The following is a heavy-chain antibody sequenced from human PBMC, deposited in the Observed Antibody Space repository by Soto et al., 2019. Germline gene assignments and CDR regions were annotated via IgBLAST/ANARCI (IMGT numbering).Heavy chain of an antibody. J-gene: IGHJ4*02. Sequence: EVQLLESGGGLVQPGGSLRLSCAASGFTFSSYAMSWVRQAPGKGLEWVANIKQDGSEKYYVDSVKGRFTISRDNAKNSLYLQMNSLRAEDTAVYYCARQQMGFDFWGQGTLVTVSS. CDR3: ARQQMGFDF. CDR1: GFTFSSYA. D-gene: IGHD6-13*01. CDR2: IKQDGSEK. V-gene: IGHV3-7*05.